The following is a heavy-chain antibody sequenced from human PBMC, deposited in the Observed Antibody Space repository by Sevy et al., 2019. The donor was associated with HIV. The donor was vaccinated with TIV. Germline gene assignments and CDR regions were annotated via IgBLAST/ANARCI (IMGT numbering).Heavy chain of an antibody. J-gene: IGHJ3*02. CDR2: ISGSGGST. Sequence: GGSLRLSCAASGFTFSSYAMSWVRQAPGKGLEWVSAISGSGGSTYYADSVKGRFTISRDNSKNTLYLQMNNLRGQDTAVYYFASRKGYGDAAGAFDIWGQGTMVTVSS. D-gene: IGHD4-17*01. V-gene: IGHV3-23*01. CDR3: ASRKGYGDAAGAFDI. CDR1: GFTFSSYA.